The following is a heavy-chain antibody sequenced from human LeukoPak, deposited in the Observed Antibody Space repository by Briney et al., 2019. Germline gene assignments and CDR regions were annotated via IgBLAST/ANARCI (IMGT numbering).Heavy chain of an antibody. CDR1: GDSISSYS. V-gene: IGHV4-59*01. J-gene: IGHJ4*02. CDR3: ARARDAYDSFDK. CDR2: IYYSGTT. D-gene: IGHD3-22*01. Sequence: SETLSLTCTVSGDSISSYSWNWIRQPPGKRLQWIGYIYYSGTTDYNPSLKSRVTISVDTSHQFSLRLSSVTAADTAVYYCARARDAYDSFDKWGQGTLVTVSS.